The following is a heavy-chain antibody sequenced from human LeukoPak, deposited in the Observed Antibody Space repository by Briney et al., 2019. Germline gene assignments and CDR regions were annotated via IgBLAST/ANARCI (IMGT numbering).Heavy chain of an antibody. CDR2: ISAYNGNT. D-gene: IGHD3-3*01. CDR3: ARDRASYYDFWSGYMYYFDY. V-gene: IGHV1-18*01. Sequence: ASVKVSCKATGYTFTSYGISWVRQAPGQGLEWMGWISAYNGNTNYAQKLQGRVTMTTDTSTSTAYMELRSLRSDDTAVCYCARDRASYYDFWSGYMYYFDYWGQGTLVTVSS. CDR1: GYTFTSYG. J-gene: IGHJ4*02.